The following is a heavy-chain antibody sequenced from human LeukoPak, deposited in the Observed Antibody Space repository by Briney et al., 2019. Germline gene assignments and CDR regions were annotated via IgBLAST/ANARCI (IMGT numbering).Heavy chain of an antibody. Sequence: KASETLSLTCAVYGGSFSGYYWSWIRQPPGKGLEWIGEINHSGSTNYNPSLKSRVTISVDTSKNQFSLKLSSVTAADTAVYYCARGRSRPVAGTLRGPGGLFYWGQGTLVTVSS. D-gene: IGHD6-19*01. CDR2: INHSGST. J-gene: IGHJ4*02. V-gene: IGHV4-34*01. CDR1: GGSFSGYY. CDR3: ARGRSRPVAGTLRGPGGLFY.